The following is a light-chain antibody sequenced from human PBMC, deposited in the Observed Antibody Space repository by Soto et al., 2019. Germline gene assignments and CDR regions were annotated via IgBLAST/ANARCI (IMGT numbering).Light chain of an antibody. CDR1: QSVSSSY. CDR3: QQYGSSPPWT. Sequence: EIVLTQSTGTLSLSPGERATISCRASQSVSSSYLAWYQQKPGQAPRLLIYGASSRATGIPDRFSGSGSGTDFTLTISRLEPEDFAVYYCQQYGSSPPWTFGQGTKVEIK. J-gene: IGKJ1*01. V-gene: IGKV3-20*01. CDR2: GAS.